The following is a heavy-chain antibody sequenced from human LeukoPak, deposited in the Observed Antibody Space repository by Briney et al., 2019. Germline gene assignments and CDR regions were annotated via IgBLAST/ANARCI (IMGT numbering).Heavy chain of an antibody. CDR3: ARVGDSSGWYYFDY. V-gene: IGHV3-23*01. CDR1: GFTFSSYA. J-gene: IGHJ4*02. D-gene: IGHD6-19*01. Sequence: GGSLRLSCAASGFTFSSYAMSWVRQAPGKGLEWVSAISGSGGSTYYADSVKGRFTISRDNAKNSLYLQMNSLRAEDTAVYYCARVGDSSGWYYFDYWGQGTLVTVSS. CDR2: ISGSGGST.